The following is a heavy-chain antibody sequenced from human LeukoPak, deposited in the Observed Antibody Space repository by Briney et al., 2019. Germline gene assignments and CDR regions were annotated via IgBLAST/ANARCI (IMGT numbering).Heavy chain of an antibody. Sequence: PGGSLRLSCAASGFTFRNYGMRWVRQAPGKGREWVGVIWYDGSEKYYADSVKGRFTISRDNSTNTLYLQMNSLRFEDTAVYYCARDRAPKARIGGMDVWGQGTTVIVSS. CDR1: GFTFRNYG. D-gene: IGHD5-12*01. J-gene: IGHJ6*02. CDR3: ARDRAPKARIGGMDV. CDR2: IWYDGSEK. V-gene: IGHV3-33*01.